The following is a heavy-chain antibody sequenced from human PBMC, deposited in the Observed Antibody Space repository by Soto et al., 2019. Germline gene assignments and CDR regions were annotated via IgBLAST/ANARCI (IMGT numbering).Heavy chain of an antibody. D-gene: IGHD2-2*01. V-gene: IGHV3-23*01. CDR3: AKGSSSTQFLNYYFYHMDV. Sequence: ESGGGLVQPGGSLRLSCVASGLSFPNYAMNWVRQAPGKGLEWVSGIGGSGAYTYYADSVKGRFTISRDNSKNTVYLQMNSLRGEYTAVYYCAKGSSSTQFLNYYFYHMDVWGKGTTVSVSS. CDR2: IGGSGAYT. CDR1: GLSFPNYA. J-gene: IGHJ6*03.